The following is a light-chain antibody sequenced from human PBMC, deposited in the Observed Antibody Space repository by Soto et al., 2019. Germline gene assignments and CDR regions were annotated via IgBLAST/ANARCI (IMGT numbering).Light chain of an antibody. CDR2: DAS. V-gene: IGKV3-15*01. CDR1: QSVRSN. CDR3: QQYKNWPSGLT. Sequence: EIVLAQSPATLYMSPGERATLSCRASQSVRSNVAWYQQKPGQAPRLVIYDASTRATGVPARFSGSGSGTEFTLSISSLQSEDFVVYYCQQYKNWPSGLTFGGGTKVQIK. J-gene: IGKJ4*01.